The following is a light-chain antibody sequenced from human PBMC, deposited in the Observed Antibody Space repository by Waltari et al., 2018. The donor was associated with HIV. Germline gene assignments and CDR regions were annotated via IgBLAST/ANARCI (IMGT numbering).Light chain of an antibody. CDR3: QHYYSVPPT. CDR1: QAVRTS. Sequence: IRLTQSPSSPSASIGDKITLTCRASQAVRTSLAWYRQSPGGGPTLLLSWASSLQTGIPSRFTGRGSGTIFTLTISDLQSEDFALYYCQHYYSVPPTFGEGTRVE. CDR2: WAS. V-gene: IGKV1-8*01. J-gene: IGKJ4*01.